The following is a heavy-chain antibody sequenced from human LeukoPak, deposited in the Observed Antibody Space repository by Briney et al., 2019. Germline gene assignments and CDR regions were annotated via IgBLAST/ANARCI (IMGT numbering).Heavy chain of an antibody. CDR1: GYTFTGYY. Sequence: ASVKVSCKASGYTFTGYYMHWVRQAPGQGLEWMGWINPNSGGTNYAQKFQGRVTMTRDTSISTAYMELSRLRSDDTAVYYCARADTVVVPAADNWFDPWGQGTPVTVSS. D-gene: IGHD2-2*01. J-gene: IGHJ5*02. CDR3: ARADTVVVPAADNWFDP. V-gene: IGHV1-2*02. CDR2: INPNSGGT.